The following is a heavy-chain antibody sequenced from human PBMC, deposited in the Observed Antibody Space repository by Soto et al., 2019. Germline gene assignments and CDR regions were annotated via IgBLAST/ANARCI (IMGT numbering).Heavy chain of an antibody. Sequence: PSETLSLTCTVSGGSINNGGYYWSWIRQHPGKGLEWIGYIFYSGSTYYNPSLKSRVTISVDTSKNQFSLKLSSVTAADTAVYYCARDLRGGSYVDVWGQGTTVTVSS. J-gene: IGHJ6*02. CDR3: ARDLRGGSYVDV. CDR1: GGSINNGGYY. D-gene: IGHD3-10*01. V-gene: IGHV4-31*03. CDR2: IFYSGST.